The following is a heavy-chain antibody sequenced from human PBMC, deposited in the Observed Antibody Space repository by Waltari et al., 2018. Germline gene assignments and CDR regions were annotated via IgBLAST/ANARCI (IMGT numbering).Heavy chain of an antibody. CDR3: AKSERRYSSSSVDY. CDR1: GFTFSSYA. Sequence: EVQLLESGGGLVQPGGSLRLSCAASGFTFSSYAMSWVRQAPGEGLEWCLVFSGSGGSTNYADSVKGRFTISRDNAKNTLYLQMNSLRAEDTAVYYCAKSERRYSSSSVDYWGQGTLVTVSS. CDR2: FSGSGGST. D-gene: IGHD6-6*01. J-gene: IGHJ4*02. V-gene: IGHV3-23*01.